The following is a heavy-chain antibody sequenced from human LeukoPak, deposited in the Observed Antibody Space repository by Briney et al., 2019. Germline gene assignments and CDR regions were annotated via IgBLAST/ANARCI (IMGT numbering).Heavy chain of an antibody. V-gene: IGHV1-2*02. Sequence: ASVKVSCKASGYTFTGYYMHWVRQAPGQGLEWMGWINPNSGGTNYAQKFQGRVTMTRDTSISTAYMELSRLRSDDTAVYYCARELETPGIAAAGMGDGMDVWGQGTTVTVSS. J-gene: IGHJ6*02. CDR3: ARELETPGIAAAGMGDGMDV. CDR1: GYTFTGYY. CDR2: INPNSGGT. D-gene: IGHD6-13*01.